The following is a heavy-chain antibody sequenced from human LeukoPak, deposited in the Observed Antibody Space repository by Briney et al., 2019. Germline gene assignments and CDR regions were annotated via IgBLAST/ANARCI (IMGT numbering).Heavy chain of an antibody. CDR2: ISSSSSYI. J-gene: IGHJ4*02. CDR3: ARVQTGYCSSTSCSEYFDY. CDR1: GFTFSSYS. V-gene: IGHV3-21*04. D-gene: IGHD2-2*01. Sequence: GGSLRLSCAASGFTFSSYSMNWVRQAPGKGLEWVSSISSSSSYIYYADSVKGRFTISRDNAKNSLYLQMNSLRAEDTAVYYCARVQTGYCSSTSCSEYFDYWGQGTLVTVSS.